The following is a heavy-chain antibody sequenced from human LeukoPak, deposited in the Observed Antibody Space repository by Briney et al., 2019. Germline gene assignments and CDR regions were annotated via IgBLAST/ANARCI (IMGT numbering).Heavy chain of an antibody. J-gene: IGHJ4*02. CDR1: GGSISSSNW. CDR2: IYHSGST. V-gene: IGHV4-4*02. D-gene: IGHD2-2*01. CDR3: ARGGYCSSTSCYHA. Sequence: SGTLSLTCAVSGGSISSSNWWSWVRQPPGKGLEWIGEIYHSGSTNYNPSLKSRVTISVDTSKNQFSLKLSSVTAADTAVYYCARGGYCSSTSCYHAWGQGTLVTVSS.